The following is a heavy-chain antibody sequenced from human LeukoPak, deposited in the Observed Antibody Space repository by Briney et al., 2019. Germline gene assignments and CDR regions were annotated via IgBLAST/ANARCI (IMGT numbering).Heavy chain of an antibody. CDR2: IYYRSEWYN. CDR3: ARAGVGATRYYDY. Sequence: SQTLSLTCAISGDSVSSNSAAWNWIRQSPSRGLEWLGRIYYRSEWYNDYAVSVKSRITINPDTSKNQFSLHLNSVTPEDTAVYYCARAGVGATRYYDYWGQGTLVTVSS. CDR1: GDSVSSNSAA. D-gene: IGHD1-26*01. J-gene: IGHJ4*02. V-gene: IGHV6-1*01.